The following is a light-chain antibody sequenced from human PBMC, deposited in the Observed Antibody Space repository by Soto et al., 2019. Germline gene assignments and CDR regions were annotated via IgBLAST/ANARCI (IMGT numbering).Light chain of an antibody. J-gene: IGKJ2*01. CDR1: QGISSY. V-gene: IGKV1-9*01. CDR2: AAS. Sequence: DIQLTQSPSFLSASVGDRVTITCRASQGISSYLAWYQQKPGKAPKLLVYAASTLQSGVPSRFSGSGSGTEFTLTISNLQPDDFASYYCQQLNTYPVYTFGQGTKLEIK. CDR3: QQLNTYPVYT.